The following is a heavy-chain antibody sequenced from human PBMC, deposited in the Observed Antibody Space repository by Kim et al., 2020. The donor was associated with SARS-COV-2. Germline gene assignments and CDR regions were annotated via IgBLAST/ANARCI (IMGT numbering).Heavy chain of an antibody. CDR2: IWYDGSNK. J-gene: IGHJ6*02. Sequence: GGSLRLSCAASGFTFSSYGMHCVRQAPGKGLEWVAVIWYDGSNKYYADSVKGRFTISRDNSKNTLYLQMNSLRAEDTAVYYCARDEWLRLYSYGMDVWGQGTTVTVSS. CDR1: GFTFSSYG. V-gene: IGHV3-33*01. D-gene: IGHD5-12*01. CDR3: ARDEWLRLYSYGMDV.